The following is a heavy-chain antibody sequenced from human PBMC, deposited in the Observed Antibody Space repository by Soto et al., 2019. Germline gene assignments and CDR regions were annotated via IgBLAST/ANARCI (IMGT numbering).Heavy chain of an antibody. D-gene: IGHD3-22*01. CDR2: VYYTGST. J-gene: IGHJ4*02. CDR3: ARGRTVRNYADDSSDYFYFFDY. V-gene: IGHV4-59*01. CDR1: GDSISTFY. Sequence: SETLSLTCTVSGDSISTFYWGWMRQSPGKELEWIGYVYYTGSTNYNPSLKSRVTISVDRSKNQFSLKLTSANAADTAVYYCARGRTVRNYADDSSDYFYFFDYWGQGTQVT.